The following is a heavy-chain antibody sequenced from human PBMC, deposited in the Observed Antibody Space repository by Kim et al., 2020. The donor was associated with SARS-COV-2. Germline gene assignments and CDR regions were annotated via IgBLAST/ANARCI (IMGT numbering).Heavy chain of an antibody. CDR3: ARVSWGVGATTRGPLDY. CDR2: IIPIFGTA. J-gene: IGHJ4*02. V-gene: IGHV1-69*13. D-gene: IGHD1-26*01. Sequence: SVKVSCKASGGTFSSYAISWVRQAPGQGLEWMGGIIPIFGTANYAQKFQGRVTITADESTSTAYMELSSLRSEDTAVYYCARVSWGVGATTRGPLDYWGQGTLVTVSS. CDR1: GGTFSSYA.